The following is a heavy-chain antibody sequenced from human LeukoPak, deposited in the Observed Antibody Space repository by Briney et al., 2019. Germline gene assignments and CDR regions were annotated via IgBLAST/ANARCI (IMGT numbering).Heavy chain of an antibody. CDR3: ARDRTGELYGSGWFDYYGMDV. CDR2: ISSSSSYI. D-gene: IGHD6-19*01. V-gene: IGHV3-21*01. Sequence: GGSLRLSCAASGFTFSSYSMHWVRQAPGGGLEWVSSISSSSSYIYYADSVKGRFTISRDNAKNSLYLQMNSLRAEDTAVYYCARDRTGELYGSGWFDYYGMDVWGQGTTVTVS. J-gene: IGHJ6*02. CDR1: GFTFSSYS.